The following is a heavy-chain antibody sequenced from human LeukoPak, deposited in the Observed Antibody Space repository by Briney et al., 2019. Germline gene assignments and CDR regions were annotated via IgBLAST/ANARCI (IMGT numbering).Heavy chain of an antibody. Sequence: DPSETLSLTCTVSGGSISSYYWSWIRQPPGKGLEWIGYIYYSGSTNYNPSLKSRVTISVDTSKNQFSLKLSSVTAADTAVYYCARDQSSSAYLFDLWGRGTLVTVSS. V-gene: IGHV4-59*01. CDR1: GGSISSYY. CDR3: ARDQSSSAYLFDL. D-gene: IGHD6-6*01. J-gene: IGHJ2*01. CDR2: IYYSGST.